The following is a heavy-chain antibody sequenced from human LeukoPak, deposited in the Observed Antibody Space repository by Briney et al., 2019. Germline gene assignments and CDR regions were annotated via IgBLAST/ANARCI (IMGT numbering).Heavy chain of an antibody. J-gene: IGHJ3*02. Sequence: SETLSLTCTVFGGSISSSSYFWGWIRQPAGKGLEWIGSISHSGSTYYDPSLKSRTTISVDTSKNQFSLKVRSVTAADTAVYYCARESSDAMVSIDAFDIWGQGTMVTVSS. CDR1: GGSISSSSYF. CDR3: ARESSDAMVSIDAFDI. CDR2: ISHSGST. V-gene: IGHV4-39*07. D-gene: IGHD4/OR15-4a*01.